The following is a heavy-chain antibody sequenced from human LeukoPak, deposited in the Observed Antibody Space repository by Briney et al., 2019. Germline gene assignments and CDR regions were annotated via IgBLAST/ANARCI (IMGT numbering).Heavy chain of an antibody. CDR3: ARGEYGDHPHFDN. V-gene: IGHV4-61*02. D-gene: IGHD4-17*01. CDR2: IYTSGTT. Sequence: SETLSLTCAVSGASISSDSSYWSWIRQPAGKGLEWIGRIYTSGTTNYNPSLMSRVTMSLDTSKNQFSLKLSSVTAADTAVYYCARGEYGDHPHFDNWGQGTLVTVSS. J-gene: IGHJ4*02. CDR1: GASISSDSSY.